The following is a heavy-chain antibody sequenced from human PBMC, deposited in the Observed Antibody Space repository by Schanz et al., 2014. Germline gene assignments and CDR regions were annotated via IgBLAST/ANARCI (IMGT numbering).Heavy chain of an antibody. Sequence: EVQLVESGGGLVKPGGSLRLSCAASGFAFSSYSMNWVRQAPGKGLEWVSGISSSGSTYYADSVKGRFTISRDNSKNTLYLQMNSLRAEDTAVYYCARENLNWEAFDIWGQGTVVTVSS. CDR1: GFAFSSYS. J-gene: IGHJ3*02. CDR2: ISSSGST. D-gene: IGHD7-27*01. V-gene: IGHV3-23*04. CDR3: ARENLNWEAFDI.